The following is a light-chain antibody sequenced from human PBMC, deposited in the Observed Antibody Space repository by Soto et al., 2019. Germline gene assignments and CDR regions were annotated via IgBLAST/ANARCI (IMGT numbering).Light chain of an antibody. V-gene: IGKV3D-15*01. CDR2: DAS. CDR3: QQYNNWPPFT. CDR1: QSVDIN. Sequence: IVLTQSPATLPVSPGARVTLSCRASQSVDINLAWYQQKPGQAPRLLIYDASARATGIPARFSGSGSGTEFTLTISSLQSEDFAVYYCQQYNNWPPFTFGQGTRLEI. J-gene: IGKJ5*01.